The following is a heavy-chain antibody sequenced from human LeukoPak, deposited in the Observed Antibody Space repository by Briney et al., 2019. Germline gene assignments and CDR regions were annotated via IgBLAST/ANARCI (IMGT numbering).Heavy chain of an antibody. J-gene: IGHJ3*02. V-gene: IGHV4-59*01. D-gene: IGHD3-16*01. CDR3: ARDRLRHLGAFDI. CDR2: IYYSGST. CDR1: GGPISSYY. Sequence: KPSETLSLTCTVSGGPISSYYWSWIRQPPGKGLEWIGYIYYSGSTNYNPSLKSRVTISVDTSKNQFSLKLSSVTAADTAVYYCARDRLRHLGAFDIWGQGTMVTVSS.